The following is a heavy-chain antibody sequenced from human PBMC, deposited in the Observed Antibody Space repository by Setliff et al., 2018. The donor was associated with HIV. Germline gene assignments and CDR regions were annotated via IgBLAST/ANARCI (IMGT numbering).Heavy chain of an antibody. CDR2: IIPAFGTA. CDR1: GGTFSASG. D-gene: IGHD6-19*01. CDR3: ARGEGSGWDTVEENYYNLDV. J-gene: IGHJ6*02. Sequence: SVKVSSKASGGTFSASGFSWVRQAPGQGLEWMGGIIPAFGTAGYAQKFQGRVTITADASTSTAYMELISLRSEDTAVYYCARGEGSGWDTVEENYYNLDVWGPGTTVTVSS. V-gene: IGHV1-69*13.